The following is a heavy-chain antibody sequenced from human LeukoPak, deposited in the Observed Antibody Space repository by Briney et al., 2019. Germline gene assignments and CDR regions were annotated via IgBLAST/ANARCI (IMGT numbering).Heavy chain of an antibody. CDR3: ARDHSSSWYFDY. D-gene: IGHD6-13*01. J-gene: IGHJ4*02. V-gene: IGHV4-39*07. Sequence: PSETLSLTCTVSGDSISTSNSYWGWIRQPPGKGLEWIGSIYYSGNTYYNASLKSRVTISVDTSKNQFSLKLSSVTAADTAVYYCARDHSSSWYFDYWGQGTLVTVSS. CDR1: GDSISTSNSY. CDR2: IYYSGNT.